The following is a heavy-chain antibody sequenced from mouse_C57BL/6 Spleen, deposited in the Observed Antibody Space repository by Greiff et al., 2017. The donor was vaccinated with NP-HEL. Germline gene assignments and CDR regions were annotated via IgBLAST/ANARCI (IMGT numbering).Heavy chain of an antibody. Sequence: EVKLMESEGGLVQPGSSMKLSCTASGFTFSDYYMAWVRQVPEKGLEWVANINYDGSSTYYLDSLKSRFIISRDNAKNILYLQMSSLKSEDTATYYCARAQLDWYFDVWGTGTTVTVSS. CDR2: INYDGSST. J-gene: IGHJ1*03. D-gene: IGHD4-1*02. CDR1: GFTFSDYY. V-gene: IGHV5-16*01. CDR3: ARAQLDWYFDV.